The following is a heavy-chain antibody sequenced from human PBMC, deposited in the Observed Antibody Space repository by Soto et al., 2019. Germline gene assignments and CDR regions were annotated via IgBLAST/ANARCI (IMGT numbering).Heavy chain of an antibody. J-gene: IGHJ3*02. D-gene: IGHD3-16*01. CDR2: IYYDGRNE. Sequence: QVQLVESGGGVVQPGRSLRLSCAASGFSFSDYGMHWVRQAPGKGLEWVAVIYYDGRNEHYADAVQGRFTISRDKSKNTLYLQMNCLRAVETAVYYCASDRGSDADACDIWGQWTVV. CDR1: GFSFSDYG. CDR3: ASDRGSDADACDI. V-gene: IGHV3-33*08.